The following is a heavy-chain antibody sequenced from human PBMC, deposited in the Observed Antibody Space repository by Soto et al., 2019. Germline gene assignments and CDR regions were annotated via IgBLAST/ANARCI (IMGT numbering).Heavy chain of an antibody. CDR3: RVTGVSEVDY. J-gene: IGHJ4*02. Sequence: ASVKVSCKASGYTFTSYGISWVRQAPGQGLEWMGWIYPDSGGTDYAQKFQGRVTMTRDTSISTAYMELSRLRSDDTAVYYCRVTGVSEVDYWGQGTLVTVSS. D-gene: IGHD2-8*01. V-gene: IGHV1-2*02. CDR2: IYPDSGGT. CDR1: GYTFTSYG.